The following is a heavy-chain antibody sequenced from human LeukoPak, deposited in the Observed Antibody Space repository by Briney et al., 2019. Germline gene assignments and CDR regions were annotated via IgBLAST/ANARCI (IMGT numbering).Heavy chain of an antibody. CDR1: GGTFSSYA. D-gene: IGHD2-15*01. Sequence: ASVKVSCNASGGTFSSYAISWVRQAPGQGLEWMGGIIPIFGTANYAQKFQGRVTITADESTSTAYMELSSLRSEDTAVYYCASAVGARRYCSGGSCYPYYYYMDVWGKGTTVTISS. V-gene: IGHV1-69*13. CDR3: ASAVGARRYCSGGSCYPYYYYMDV. CDR2: IIPIFGTA. J-gene: IGHJ6*03.